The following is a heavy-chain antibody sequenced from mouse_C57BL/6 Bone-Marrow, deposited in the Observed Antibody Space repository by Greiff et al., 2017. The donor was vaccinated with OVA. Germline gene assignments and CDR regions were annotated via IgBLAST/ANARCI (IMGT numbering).Heavy chain of an antibody. CDR3: AREGGLATGVYFDV. V-gene: IGHV3-5*01. CDR1: GISITTGNYR. Sequence: EVKLMESGPGLVKPSQTVFLTCTVTGISITTGNYRWSWIRQFPGNKLEWIGYIYYSGTITYNPSLTSRTTITRDTPKNQFFLEMNSLTAEDTATYDGAREGGLATGVYFDVWGTGTTVTVSS. D-gene: IGHD1-1*01. J-gene: IGHJ1*03. CDR2: IYYSGTI.